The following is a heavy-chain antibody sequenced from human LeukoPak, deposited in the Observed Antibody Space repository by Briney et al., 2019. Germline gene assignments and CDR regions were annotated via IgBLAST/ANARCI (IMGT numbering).Heavy chain of an antibody. J-gene: IGHJ5*01. D-gene: IGHD5-12*01. Sequence: SETLSLTCTVSAGSSISSSHHWGWIRQSPGKGLEWIGTVYYGRTTYYNPSLDGRVTISLDTSANHFSLQLNSVTAADTAVYYCVRHDGRGGATMGAFDSWGQGSLVTVSS. CDR1: AGSSISSSHH. V-gene: IGHV4-39*01. CDR3: VRHDGRGGATMGAFDS. CDR2: VYYGRTT.